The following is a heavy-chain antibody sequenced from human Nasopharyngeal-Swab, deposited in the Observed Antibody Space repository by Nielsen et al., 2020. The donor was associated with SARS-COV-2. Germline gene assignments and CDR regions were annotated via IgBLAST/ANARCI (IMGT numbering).Heavy chain of an antibody. V-gene: IGHV4-39*07. CDR3: ARELGQGFDL. CDR2: IYYNGNT. CDR1: GDSIAYSTFY. J-gene: IGHJ3*01. D-gene: IGHD1-26*01. Sequence: SETLSLTCTVSGDSIAYSTFYWGWIRQPPGKGLEWIGNIYYNGNTYQNPSLKSRLTISVDKSKNQFSLRLNSVTAVDTAVYYCARELGQGFDLWGQGTLVTVSS.